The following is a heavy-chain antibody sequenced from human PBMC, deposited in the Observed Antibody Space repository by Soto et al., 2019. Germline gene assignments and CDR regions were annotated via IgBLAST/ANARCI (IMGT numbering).Heavy chain of an antibody. CDR2: IIPILGIA. Sequence: QVQLVQSGAEVKKPGSSVKVSCKASGGTFSSYTISWVRQAPGQGLEWMGRIIPILGIANYAQKFQGRVTITADKSTSTAYMELSSLRSEDTAVYYCARARLDRPCGMDVWGQGTTVTVSS. J-gene: IGHJ6*02. V-gene: IGHV1-69*02. CDR1: GGTFSSYT. CDR3: ARARLDRPCGMDV.